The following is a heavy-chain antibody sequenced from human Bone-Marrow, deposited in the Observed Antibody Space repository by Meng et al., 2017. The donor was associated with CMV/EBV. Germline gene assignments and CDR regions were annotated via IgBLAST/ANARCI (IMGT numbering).Heavy chain of an antibody. CDR1: GYTFTGYY. CDR3: ASGSTTLTYYYYYYGMDV. Sequence: SVKVSCKASGYTFTGYYMHWVRQAPGQGPEWMGGIIPIFGTANYAQKFQGRVTITTDESTSTAYMELSSLRSEDTAVYYCASGSTTLTYYYYYYGMDVWGQGTTVTVSS. D-gene: IGHD2/OR15-2a*01. V-gene: IGHV1-69*05. J-gene: IGHJ6*02. CDR2: IIPIFGTA.